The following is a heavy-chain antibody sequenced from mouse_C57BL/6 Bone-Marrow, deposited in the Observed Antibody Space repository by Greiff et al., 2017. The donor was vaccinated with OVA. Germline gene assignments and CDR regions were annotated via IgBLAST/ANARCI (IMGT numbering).Heavy chain of an antibody. D-gene: IGHD1-1*01. Sequence: VQLQQPGAELVKPGASVKLSCKASGYTFTSYWMQWVKQRPGQGLEWIGEIDPSDSYTNYNQKFKGKATLTVDTSSSTAYMQLSSLTSEDSAVYYCAREFIRGFAYWGQGLWSLSLQ. CDR2: IDPSDSYT. CDR3: AREFIRGFAY. CDR1: GYTFTSYW. V-gene: IGHV1-50*01. J-gene: IGHJ3*01.